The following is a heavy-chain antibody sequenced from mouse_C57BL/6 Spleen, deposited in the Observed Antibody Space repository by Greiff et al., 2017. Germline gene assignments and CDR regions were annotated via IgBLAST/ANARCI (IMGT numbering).Heavy chain of an antibody. J-gene: IGHJ4*01. CDR2: IRLKSDNYAT. Sequence: DVKLQESGGGLVQPGGSMKLSCVASGFTFSNYWMNWVRQSPEKGLEWVAQIRLKSDNYATHYAESVKGRLTISRDDSKSSVYLQMNNVRAEDTGIYYCTGGYYVYYAMDYWGQGTSVTVSS. CDR3: TGGYYVYYAMDY. CDR1: GFTFSNYW. V-gene: IGHV6-3*01. D-gene: IGHD2-3*01.